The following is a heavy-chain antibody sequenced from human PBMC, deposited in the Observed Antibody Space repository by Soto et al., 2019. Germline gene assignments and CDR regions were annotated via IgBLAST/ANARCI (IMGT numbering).Heavy chain of an antibody. CDR1: GLSLSSCC. D-gene: IGHD3-10*01. CDR3: ARGWYYGSGSSDAFDI. J-gene: IGHJ3*02. Sequence: VGSLTLSCAASGLSLSSCCMYWVRQAPGKGLEWVAVIWYDGSNKYYADSVKGRFTISRDNSKNTLYLQMNSLRAEDTAVYYCARGWYYGSGSSDAFDIWGQGTMVTVSS. V-gene: IGHV3-33*01. CDR2: IWYDGSNK.